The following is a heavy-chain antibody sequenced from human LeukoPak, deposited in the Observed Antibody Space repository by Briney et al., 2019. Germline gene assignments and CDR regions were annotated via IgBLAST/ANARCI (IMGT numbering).Heavy chain of an antibody. D-gene: IGHD3-22*01. V-gene: IGHV3-48*03. CDR3: ARGTYYYDSSGFDY. CDR1: GFTFSSYE. J-gene: IGHJ4*02. Sequence: GGSLRLSCAASGFTFSSYEMNWVRQAPGKGLEWVSYTSSSGYTRYYADSVKGRFTISRDNAKNSLYLQMNSLRAEDTAVYYCARGTYYYDSSGFDYWGQGTLVTVSS. CDR2: TSSSGYTR.